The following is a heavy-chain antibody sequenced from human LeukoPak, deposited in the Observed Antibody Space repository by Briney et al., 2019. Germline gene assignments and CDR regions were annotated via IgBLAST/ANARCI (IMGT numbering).Heavy chain of an antibody. D-gene: IGHD6-19*01. Sequence: GASLRLSCAASGCTFSSYAMSGVRQAPGKGLGWVSAISGSGGSTYYADSVKGRFTISRDNSKNTLYLQMNSLRAEDTAVYYCAKERVAGTCYYYYGMDVWGQGTTVTVSS. CDR2: ISGSGGST. J-gene: IGHJ6*02. CDR3: AKERVAGTCYYYYGMDV. CDR1: GCTFSSYA. V-gene: IGHV3-23*01.